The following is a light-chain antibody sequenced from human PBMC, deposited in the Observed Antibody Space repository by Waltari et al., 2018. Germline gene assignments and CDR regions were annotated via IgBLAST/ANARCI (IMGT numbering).Light chain of an antibody. CDR3: QSYDSSLSGWRV. CDR1: RCKIGADYV. V-gene: IGLV1-40*01. Sequence: QSVLPQPPSVSVAPGQRVTISCTSGRCKIGADYVVHWYRQLPGTAPKLLIFDTTNRTSGVPNRFAGSKSGTSAFLAITGLQPEDDADYYCQSYDSSLSGWRVFGTGTKVTVL. J-gene: IGLJ1*01. CDR2: DTT.